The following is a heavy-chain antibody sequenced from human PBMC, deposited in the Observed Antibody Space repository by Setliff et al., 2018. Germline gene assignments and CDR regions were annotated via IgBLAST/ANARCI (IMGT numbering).Heavy chain of an antibody. Sequence: ASVKVSCKASGYTFSDYGITWVRQAPGQGLEWMGWISAYTGNAYYAHKLQGRVTMTTDTSTTTAYLELRSLTSDDTAVYYCSRLVRYCTTTSCQGASGAEFWGQGTLVTVSS. J-gene: IGHJ4*02. CDR1: GYTFSDYG. V-gene: IGHV1-18*01. D-gene: IGHD2-2*01. CDR2: ISAYTGNA. CDR3: SRLVRYCTTTSCQGASGAEF.